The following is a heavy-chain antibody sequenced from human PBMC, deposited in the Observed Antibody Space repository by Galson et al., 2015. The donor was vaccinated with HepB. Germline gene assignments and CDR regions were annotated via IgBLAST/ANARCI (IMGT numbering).Heavy chain of an antibody. CDR3: ARVPRRNIVGATTSDY. Sequence: SVKVSCKASGGTFSSYDINWVRQATGQGLEWMGWMNPNSGNTGYAQKFQGRVTMTRNTSISTAYMELSSLRSEDTAVYYCARVPRRNIVGATTSDYWGQGTLVTVSS. J-gene: IGHJ4*02. CDR2: MNPNSGNT. CDR1: GGTFSSYD. V-gene: IGHV1-8*02. D-gene: IGHD1-26*01.